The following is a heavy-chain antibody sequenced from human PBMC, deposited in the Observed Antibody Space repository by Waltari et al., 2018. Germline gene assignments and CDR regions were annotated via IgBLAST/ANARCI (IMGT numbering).Heavy chain of an antibody. CDR2: IIPILVIA. Sequence: QVQLVQSGAEVKKPGSSVKVSCKASGGTFSSYAISWVRQAPGQGLEWMGGIIPILVIANYAQKFQGRVTITADESTSTAYMELSSLRSEDTAVYYCARDPSSPRGSYFDYWGQGTLVTVSS. V-gene: IGHV1-69*04. CDR1: GGTFSSYA. J-gene: IGHJ4*02. D-gene: IGHD6-13*01. CDR3: ARDPSSPRGSYFDY.